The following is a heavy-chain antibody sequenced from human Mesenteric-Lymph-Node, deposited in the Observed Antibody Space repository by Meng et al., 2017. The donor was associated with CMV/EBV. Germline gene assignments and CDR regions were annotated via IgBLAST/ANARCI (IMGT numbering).Heavy chain of an antibody. V-gene: IGHV3-7*01. CDR3: ARGGRGATRPFDY. CDR2: IKQDGSEK. J-gene: IGHJ4*02. D-gene: IGHD6-6*01. Sequence: GGSLRLSCAVSGFTFSSYWMSWVRQAPGKGLEWVANIKQDGSEKYYVDSVKGRFTISRDNAKNSLYLQMNSLRAEDTAVYYCARGGRGATRPFDYWGQGTLVTVSS. CDR1: GFTFSSYW.